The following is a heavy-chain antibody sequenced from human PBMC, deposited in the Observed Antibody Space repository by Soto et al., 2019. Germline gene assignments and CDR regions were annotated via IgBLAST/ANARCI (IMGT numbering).Heavy chain of an antibody. CDR1: GGSISSSSYY. J-gene: IGHJ4*02. CDR2: IYDSGSP. D-gene: IGHD4-17*01. Sequence: SETLSLTCTVSGGSISSSSYYWGWIRQPPGKGLEWIGSIYDSGSPYYNPSLKSRVTISVDTSKNQFSLKLSSVTAADTAVYYCARAMTTVTTIDYWGQGTLVTVSS. V-gene: IGHV4-39*07. CDR3: ARAMTTVTTIDY.